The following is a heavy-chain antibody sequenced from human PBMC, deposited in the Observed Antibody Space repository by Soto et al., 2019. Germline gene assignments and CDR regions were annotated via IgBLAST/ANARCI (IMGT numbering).Heavy chain of an antibody. J-gene: IGHJ3*02. D-gene: IGHD3-9*01. CDR2: IYYSGST. CDR3: ARDSAIYDILTGYYSSPDAFDI. CDR1: GGSISSGGYY. Sequence: PSETLSLTCTVSGGSISSGGYYWSWIRQHPGKGLEWIGYIYYSGSTYYNPSLKSRVTISVDTSKNQFSLKLSSVTAADTAVYYCARDSAIYDILTGYYSSPDAFDIWGQGTMVTVSS. V-gene: IGHV4-31*03.